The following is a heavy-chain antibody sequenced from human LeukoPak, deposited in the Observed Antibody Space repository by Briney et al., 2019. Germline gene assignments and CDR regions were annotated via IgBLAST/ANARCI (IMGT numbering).Heavy chain of an antibody. CDR1: GFTFSDYG. V-gene: IGHV4-39*07. J-gene: IGHJ4*02. CDR3: ARGSYPGWINGEFDF. D-gene: IGHD3-16*02. CDR2: IYYSGST. Sequence: GTLRLSCAASGFTFSDYGMNWVRQPPGKGLEWIGSIYYSGSTYYNPSLKSRVTMSVDTSKNQFSLKLSSVTAADTAVYYCARGSYPGWINGEFDFWGQGTLVIVSS.